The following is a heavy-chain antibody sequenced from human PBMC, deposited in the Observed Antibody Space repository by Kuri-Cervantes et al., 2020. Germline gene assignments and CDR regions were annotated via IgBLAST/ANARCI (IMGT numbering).Heavy chain of an antibody. CDR2: ISSSSSYI. CDR1: GFTFSSYS. CDR3: ARGEGSSWDLRFYYYYYMDV. Sequence: GGSLRLSCAASGFTFSSYSMNWVRQAPGKGLEWVSSISSSSSYIYYADSVKGRFTISRDNAKNSLYLQMNSLRAEDTAVYYYARGEGSSWDLRFYYYYYMDVWGKGTTVTVSS. D-gene: IGHD6-13*01. V-gene: IGHV3-21*01. J-gene: IGHJ6*03.